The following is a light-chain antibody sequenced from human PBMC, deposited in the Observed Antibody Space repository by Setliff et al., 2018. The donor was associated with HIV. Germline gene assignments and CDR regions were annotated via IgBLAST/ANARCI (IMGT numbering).Light chain of an antibody. J-gene: IGLJ2*01. Sequence: QPHSVSESPGKTVTISCTRSSGSIASNYVQWYQQRPGSSPTTVIYEDNQRPSGVPDRFSGSIDSSSNSASLTISGLKTEDEADYYCQSYDSNNHVVFGGGTKVTVL. CDR2: EDN. CDR3: QSYDSNNHVV. CDR1: SGSIASNY. V-gene: IGLV6-57*01.